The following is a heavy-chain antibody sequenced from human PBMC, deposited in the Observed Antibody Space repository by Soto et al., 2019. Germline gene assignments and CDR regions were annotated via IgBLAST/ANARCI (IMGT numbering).Heavy chain of an antibody. CDR2: IYDNGIT. J-gene: IGHJ4*02. CDR1: GRSITSYY. V-gene: IGHV4-59*12. D-gene: IGHD3-22*01. Sequence: QVVLQESGPGLVKPSETLSLTCSVSGRSITSYYWSWVRQPPGKGLAWIGYIYDNGITSQNPSLKSRFSVSGDTSQNQFSVTLTSGTGADTAVDYWARTYDSNGVANEFDSWGQGMLVT. CDR3: ARTYDSNGVANEFDS.